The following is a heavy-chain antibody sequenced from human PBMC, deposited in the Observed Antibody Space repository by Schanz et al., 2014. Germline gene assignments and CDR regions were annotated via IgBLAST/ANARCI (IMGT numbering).Heavy chain of an antibody. CDR3: ARDGGRDGYNLAFDV. CDR1: GFTVNTNY. J-gene: IGHJ3*01. CDR2: MYINSGSK. V-gene: IGHV3-53*01. D-gene: IGHD5-12*01. Sequence: EVQLVESGGGLIQPGGSLRLSCAVSGFTVNTNYMSWVRQAPGKGLEWIASMYINSGSKQYVDSVKGRFIISRDSSKNTLFLQMNSLRAEDTAVYFCARDGGRDGYNLAFDVWGQGTLVTVSS.